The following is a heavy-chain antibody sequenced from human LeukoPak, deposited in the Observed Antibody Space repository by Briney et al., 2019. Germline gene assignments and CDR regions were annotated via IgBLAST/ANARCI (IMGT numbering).Heavy chain of an antibody. CDR3: ARGRPVLLWFGEPSNWFDP. D-gene: IGHD3-10*01. CDR2: INHSGST. CDR1: GGSFSGYY. J-gene: IGHJ5*02. V-gene: IGHV4-34*01. Sequence: SETLSLTCAVYGGSFSGYYWSWIRQPPGKGLEWIGEINHSGSTNYNPSLKSRVTISVDTSKNQFSLKLSSVTAADTAVYYCARGRPVLLWFGEPSNWFDPRGQGTLVTVSS.